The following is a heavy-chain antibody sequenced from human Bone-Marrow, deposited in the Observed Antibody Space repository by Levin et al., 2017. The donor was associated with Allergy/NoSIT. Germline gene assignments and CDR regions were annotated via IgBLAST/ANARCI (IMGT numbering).Heavy chain of an antibody. CDR1: GFTFSSYA. CDR2: ISGSGGST. CDR3: AKLDYGSGSYPGHDAFDI. Sequence: LSLTCAASGFTFSSYAMSWVRQAPGKGLEWVSAISGSGGSTYYADSVKGRFTISRDNSKNTLYLQMNSLRAEDTAVYYCAKLDYGSGSYPGHDAFDIWGQGTMVTVSS. V-gene: IGHV3-23*01. J-gene: IGHJ3*02. D-gene: IGHD3-10*01.